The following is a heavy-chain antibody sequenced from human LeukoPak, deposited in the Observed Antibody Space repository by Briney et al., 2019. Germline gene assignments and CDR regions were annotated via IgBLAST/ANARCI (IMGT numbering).Heavy chain of an antibody. CDR2: INHSGST. CDR3: ARVGQVAAAGTSRNSYFDY. D-gene: IGHD6-13*01. Sequence: SETLSLTCAVYGGSFSGYYWSWIRQPPGKGLEWIGEINHSGSTNYNPSLKSRVTISVDTSKNQFSLKLSSVTAADTAVYYCARVGQVAAAGTSRNSYFDYWGQGTLVTVSS. V-gene: IGHV4-34*01. J-gene: IGHJ4*02. CDR1: GGSFSGYY.